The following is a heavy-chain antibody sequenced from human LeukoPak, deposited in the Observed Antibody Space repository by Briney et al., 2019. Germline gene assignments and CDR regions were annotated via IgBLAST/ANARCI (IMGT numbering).Heavy chain of an antibody. CDR1: GGSISSGGYY. J-gene: IGHJ4*02. Sequence: PSETLSLTCTVSGGSISSGGYYWSWIRQHPGKGLEWIGYIYYSGSTYYNPSLKSRVTTSVDTSKNQFSLKLSSVTAADTAVYYCARGSGYSSGWHPMSIKLDYWGQGTLVTVSS. CDR2: IYYSGST. CDR3: ARGSGYSSGWHPMSIKLDY. V-gene: IGHV4-31*03. D-gene: IGHD6-19*01.